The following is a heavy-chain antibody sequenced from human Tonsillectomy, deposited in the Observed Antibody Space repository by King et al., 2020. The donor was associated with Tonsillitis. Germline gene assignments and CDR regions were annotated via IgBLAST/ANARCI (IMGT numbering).Heavy chain of an antibody. Sequence: EVQLVESGGGLVQPGGSLRLSCAASGFTFRSYAMSWVRQAPGKGLEWVSTISGGDGSTYYADSVKGRFTISRDNSKNTLYLQMNSLRVEDTAVYYCAKGYDFWSGYYAFGIWGQGTMVTVSS. D-gene: IGHD3-3*01. J-gene: IGHJ3*02. CDR1: GFTFRSYA. CDR3: AKGYDFWSGYYAFGI. V-gene: IGHV3-23*04. CDR2: ISGGDGST.